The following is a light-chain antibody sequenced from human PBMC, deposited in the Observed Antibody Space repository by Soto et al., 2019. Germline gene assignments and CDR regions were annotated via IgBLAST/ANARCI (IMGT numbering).Light chain of an antibody. J-gene: IGKJ1*01. CDR3: QQYGSSPWT. Sequence: ETVLTQSPGTLSLSPGERATLSCRASQSVSGSYLAWYQQKPGQAPRLLIYGASSRATGIPDRFSGSGSGTDFTLTISRLEPEDFAVFYCQQYGSSPWTFGQGTNVEIK. CDR2: GAS. CDR1: QSVSGSY. V-gene: IGKV3-20*01.